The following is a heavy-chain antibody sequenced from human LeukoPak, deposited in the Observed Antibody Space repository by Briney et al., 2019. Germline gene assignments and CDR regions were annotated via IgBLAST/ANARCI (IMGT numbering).Heavy chain of an antibody. V-gene: IGHV1-18*01. D-gene: IGHD6-13*01. Sequence: ASVKVSCKASGYTFTSYGISWVRQAPGQGLEWMGWISAYNGNTNYAQKLQGRVTMTTDTSTSTAYMELGSLRSDDTAVYYCARDWGNIVAAGTAWFDPWGQGTLVTVSS. CDR3: ARDWGNIVAAGTAWFDP. J-gene: IGHJ5*02. CDR2: ISAYNGNT. CDR1: GYTFTSYG.